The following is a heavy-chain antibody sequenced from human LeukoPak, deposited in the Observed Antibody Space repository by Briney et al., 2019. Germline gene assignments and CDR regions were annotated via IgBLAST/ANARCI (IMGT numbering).Heavy chain of an antibody. CDR3: ARGRPTNLGGIY. V-gene: IGHV1-8*01. Sequence: GASVEVSCKASGYTFTSHHINWVRQAAGQGLEWMGWMNPDTGNTAYAQKFQARVTMTWDTSISTAYMELGSLRSEDTAVYYCARGRPTNLGGIYWGQGTLVTVSS. CDR1: GYTFTSHH. CDR2: MNPDTGNT. D-gene: IGHD7-27*01. J-gene: IGHJ4*02.